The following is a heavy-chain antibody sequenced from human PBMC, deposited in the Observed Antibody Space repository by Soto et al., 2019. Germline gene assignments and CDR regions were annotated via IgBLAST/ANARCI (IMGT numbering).Heavy chain of an antibody. J-gene: IGHJ4*02. V-gene: IGHV5-10-1*01. CDR3: ARQIYDSDTGPNFQYYFDS. CDR2: IDPGDSQT. Sequence: PXESLKISFKGSGDSFAGYWITWVRQNPGKGLEWMGRIDPGDSQTYYSPSFRGHVTISVTKSITTVFLQWSSLRASDTAMYYCARQIYDSDTGPNFQYYFDSWGQGTPVTVSS. CDR1: GDSFAGYW. D-gene: IGHD3-22*01.